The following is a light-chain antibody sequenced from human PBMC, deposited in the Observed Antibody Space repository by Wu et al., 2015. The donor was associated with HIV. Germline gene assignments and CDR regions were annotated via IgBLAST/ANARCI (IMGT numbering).Light chain of an antibody. CDR2: GAS. V-gene: IGKV3-20*01. J-gene: IGKJ4*01. CDR3: QQYDKSPPLT. CDR1: HNVNNNY. Sequence: EIVLTQSPATLSLSPGERATLSCRASHNVNNNYLAWYQQKPGQAPSLLIYGASSRATGIPDRFSGSGSGTDFTLTISRLEPEDFAVYYCQQYDKSPPLTFGGGTKVEIK.